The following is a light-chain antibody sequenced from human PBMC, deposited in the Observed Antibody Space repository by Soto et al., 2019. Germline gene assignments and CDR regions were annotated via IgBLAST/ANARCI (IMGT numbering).Light chain of an antibody. CDR3: LQHDSFPPT. CDR2: AAS. CDR1: QDIGNH. J-gene: IGKJ5*01. V-gene: IGKV1-17*03. Sequence: DIQMTQSPSAMSASVGDRVTISCRASQDIGNHLAWFQQKPGKVPQRLIYAASSLQTGVPSRFSGSGSGTDFTLTINSLRPEDFATYYCLQHDSFPPTFGQGTRLEIK.